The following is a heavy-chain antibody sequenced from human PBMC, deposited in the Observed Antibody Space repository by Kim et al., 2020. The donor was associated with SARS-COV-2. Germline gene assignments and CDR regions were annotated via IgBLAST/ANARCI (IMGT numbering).Heavy chain of an antibody. V-gene: IGHV3-64*01. CDR1: GFTFSTYA. Sequence: GGSLRLSCAASGFTFSTYAMLWVRQAPGKGLQYVSSTSGNGDSTYYANAVKGRFTIFRDNSKNTLYLQMGSLRAEDMAVYYCARDMRYYDSTGQTHWYFDLWGRGTLVTVSS. CDR2: TSGNGDST. CDR3: ARDMRYYDSTGQTHWYFDL. J-gene: IGHJ2*01. D-gene: IGHD3-22*01.